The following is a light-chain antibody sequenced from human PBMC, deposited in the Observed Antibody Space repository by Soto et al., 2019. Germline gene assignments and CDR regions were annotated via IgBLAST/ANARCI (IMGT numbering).Light chain of an antibody. V-gene: IGKV3-20*01. CDR2: GAS. Sequence: ERVMTQSPATLSVSPGERATLSCRASQSVSSSYLAWYQQKPGQAPRLLIYGASSRATGIPDRFSGSGSGTDFTLTISRLEPEDFAVHYCQQYGSSGTFGQGTKVDIK. CDR3: QQYGSSGT. CDR1: QSVSSSY. J-gene: IGKJ1*01.